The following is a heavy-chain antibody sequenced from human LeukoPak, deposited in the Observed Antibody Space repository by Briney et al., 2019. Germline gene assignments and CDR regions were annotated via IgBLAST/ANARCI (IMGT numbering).Heavy chain of an antibody. V-gene: IGHV3-21*01. D-gene: IGHD1-26*01. Sequence: PGGSLRLSCAASGFTFSSYSMNWVRQAPGKGLEWVSSISSSSSYIYYADSVKGRFTISRDNAKNSLYLQMNSLRAEDTAVYYCARGPRGGATKGLDYWGQGTLVTVSS. CDR1: GFTFSSYS. CDR3: ARGPRGGATKGLDY. CDR2: ISSSSSYI. J-gene: IGHJ4*02.